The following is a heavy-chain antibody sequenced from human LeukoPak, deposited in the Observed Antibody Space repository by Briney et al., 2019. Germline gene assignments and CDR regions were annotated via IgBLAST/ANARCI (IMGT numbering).Heavy chain of an antibody. V-gene: IGHV4-61*02. CDR2: IYTSGST. CDR3: AREQGGFSYYYDSSGYYL. CDR1: GGSISSGSYY. D-gene: IGHD3-22*01. Sequence: SETLSPTCTVSGGSISSGSYYWSWIRQPAGKGLEWIGRIYTSGSTNYNPSLKSRVTISVDTSKNQFSLKLSSVTAADTAVYYCAREQGGFSYYYDSSGYYLWGQGTLVTVSP. J-gene: IGHJ5*02.